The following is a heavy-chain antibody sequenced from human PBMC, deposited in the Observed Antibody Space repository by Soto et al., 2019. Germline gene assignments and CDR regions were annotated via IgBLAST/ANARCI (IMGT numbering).Heavy chain of an antibody. D-gene: IGHD3-3*01. Sequence: LSLTCAVYGGSFSGYCWSWIRQPPGKGLEWIGEINHSGRTNYNPSLKSRVTISVDTSKSQFSLKLSSVTAADTAVYYCARGRKYYDFWSGYSHPRYYFNYWGQGTLVTVSS. CDR2: INHSGRT. CDR3: ARGRKYYDFWSGYSHPRYYFNY. J-gene: IGHJ4*02. CDR1: GGSFSGYC. V-gene: IGHV4-34*01.